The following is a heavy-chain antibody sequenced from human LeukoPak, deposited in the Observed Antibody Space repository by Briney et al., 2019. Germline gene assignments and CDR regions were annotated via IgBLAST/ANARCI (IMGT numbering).Heavy chain of an antibody. CDR2: IYTSGST. D-gene: IGHD3-22*01. V-gene: IGHV4-4*07. Sequence: SETLSLTCTVSGGSISSYYWSWIRQPAGKGLGWIGRIYTSGSTNYNPSLKSRVTMSVDTSKNQFSLKLSSVTAADTAVYYCARDLGYYDSPTLTPTWGQGTLVTVSS. CDR3: ARDLGYYDSPTLTPT. J-gene: IGHJ5*02. CDR1: GGSISSYY.